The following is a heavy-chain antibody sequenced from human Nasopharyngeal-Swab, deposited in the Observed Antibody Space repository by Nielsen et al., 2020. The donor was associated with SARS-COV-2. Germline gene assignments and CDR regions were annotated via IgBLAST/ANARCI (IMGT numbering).Heavy chain of an antibody. CDR2: IIPIFGTA. CDR1: GGTFSSYA. D-gene: IGHD4-11*01. J-gene: IGHJ4*02. Sequence: SVKVSCKASGGTFSSYAISWVRQAPGQGLEWMGGIIPIFGTANYAQKFQGRVTITADESTSTAYMELSSLRSEDTAVYYCAREQLDDYIAKFDYWGQGTLVTVSS. V-gene: IGHV1-69*13. CDR3: AREQLDDYIAKFDY.